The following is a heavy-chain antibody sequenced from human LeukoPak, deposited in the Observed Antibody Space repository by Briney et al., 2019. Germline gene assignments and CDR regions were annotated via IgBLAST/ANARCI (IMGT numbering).Heavy chain of an antibody. Sequence: PSQTLSLTCTVSGGSISSGSYYWSWIRQPAGKGLEWIGRIYTSGSTNYNPSLKSRVTISVDTSKNQFSLKLSSVTAADTAVYYCARAHPHPRVVGAPDYWGQGTLVTVSS. V-gene: IGHV4-61*02. J-gene: IGHJ4*02. CDR1: GGSISSGSYY. D-gene: IGHD1-26*01. CDR3: ARAHPHPRVVGAPDY. CDR2: IYTSGST.